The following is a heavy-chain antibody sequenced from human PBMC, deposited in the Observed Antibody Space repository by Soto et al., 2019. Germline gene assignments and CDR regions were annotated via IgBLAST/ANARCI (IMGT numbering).Heavy chain of an antibody. Sequence: SETLSLTCGVYGGSIRGYYWSWIRQSPGRGLEWIGDINDNGGTNYNPSLKSRVTTSLDTSKKQVSLMVSSVTAADTAVYYCARGRYSYETIYYKFYYSALDVWGQGTTVTVSS. CDR2: INDNGGT. CDR1: GGSIRGYY. V-gene: IGHV4-34*01. J-gene: IGHJ6*02. D-gene: IGHD3-10*01. CDR3: ARGRYSYETIYYKFYYSALDV.